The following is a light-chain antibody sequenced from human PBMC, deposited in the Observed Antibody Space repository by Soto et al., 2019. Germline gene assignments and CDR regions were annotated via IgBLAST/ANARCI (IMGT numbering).Light chain of an antibody. Sequence: QSALTQPASVSGSPGQSITISCTGTSSDVGGYNYVSWYKQHPGKAPKLMIYDVNTRPSGVSKRFSGAKSGNTASLTISGLQAQDEADYYRRSYTSRISFGGGTKLPVL. CDR2: DVN. J-gene: IGLJ2*01. CDR3: RSYTSRIS. V-gene: IGLV2-14*01. CDR1: SSDVGGYNY.